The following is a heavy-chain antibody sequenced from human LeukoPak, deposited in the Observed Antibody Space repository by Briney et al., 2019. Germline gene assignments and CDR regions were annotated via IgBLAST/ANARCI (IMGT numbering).Heavy chain of an antibody. Sequence: SQTLSLTCTVSGDSISSGGYYWSWVRQHPGKGLEWIGYIFYTGSTFYNPSLKSRVTISVDTSKNQFSLKLSSVTAADTAVYYCARDIYSSGWFEEFDPWGQGTLVTVSS. D-gene: IGHD6-19*01. CDR3: ARDIYSSGWFEEFDP. CDR2: IFYTGST. V-gene: IGHV4-31*03. CDR1: GDSISSGGYY. J-gene: IGHJ5*02.